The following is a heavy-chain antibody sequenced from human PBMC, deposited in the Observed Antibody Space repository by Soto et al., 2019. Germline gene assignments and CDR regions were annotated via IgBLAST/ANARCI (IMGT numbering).Heavy chain of an antibody. Sequence: SETLSLTCTVSGVPISSGGYYWSWIRQHPGKGLEWIWYIYYSGSTYYNPSLKSRVTISVDTSKNQFSLKLSSVTAADTAVYYCARDFYCSGGSCYSGAQTWGQGTLVTVSS. CDR3: ARDFYCSGGSCYSGAQT. D-gene: IGHD2-15*01. J-gene: IGHJ5*02. CDR2: IYYSGST. V-gene: IGHV4-31*03. CDR1: GVPISSGGYY.